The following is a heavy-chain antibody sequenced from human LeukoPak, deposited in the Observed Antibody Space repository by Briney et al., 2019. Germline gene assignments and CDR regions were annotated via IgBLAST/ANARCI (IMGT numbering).Heavy chain of an antibody. CDR2: IKQDGSDK. Sequence: AGGSLRLSCAASGFTFSSYWMSWVRQATGKGLEWVANIKQDGSDKYYVDSVKGRFTISRDNAKNSLYMQMNSLRAEDTAVYYCARKTVVGSYFDYWGQGTPVTVSS. D-gene: IGHD4-23*01. CDR1: GFTFSSYW. CDR3: ARKTVVGSYFDY. J-gene: IGHJ4*02. V-gene: IGHV3-7*03.